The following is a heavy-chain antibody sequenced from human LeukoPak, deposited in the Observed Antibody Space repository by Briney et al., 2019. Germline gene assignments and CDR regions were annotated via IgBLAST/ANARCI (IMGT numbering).Heavy chain of an antibody. CDR1: GFTFSSYA. CDR3: AKDSSAYGAYYFDY. CDR2: ISGSGDNT. V-gene: IGHV3-23*01. J-gene: IGHJ4*02. D-gene: IGHD3-22*01. Sequence: GGSLRLSCAASGFTFSSYAMSWVRQAPGKGLEWVSAISGSGDNTYYADSVKGRFTISRDNFKNALYLQMNSLRAEDTAVYYCAKDSSAYGAYYFDYWGQGTLVTVSS.